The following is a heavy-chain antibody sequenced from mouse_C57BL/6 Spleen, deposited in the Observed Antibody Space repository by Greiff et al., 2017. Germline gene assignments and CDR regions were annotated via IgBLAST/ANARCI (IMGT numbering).Heavy chain of an antibody. CDR1: GYTFTDYY. D-gene: IGHD2-10*02. CDR3: ARREYGNPMDY. J-gene: IGHJ4*01. Sequence: EVQLQQSGPELVKPGASVKISCKASGYTFTDYYMNWVKQSHGKSLEWIGDINPNNGGTSYNQKVKGKATLTVDKSSSTAYMELRSLTSEDSAVYYCARREYGNPMDYWGQGTSVTVSS. CDR2: INPNNGGT. V-gene: IGHV1-26*01.